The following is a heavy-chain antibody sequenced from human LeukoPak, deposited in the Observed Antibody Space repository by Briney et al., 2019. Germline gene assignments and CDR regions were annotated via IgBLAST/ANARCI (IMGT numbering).Heavy chain of an antibody. J-gene: IGHJ4*02. Sequence: SVKVSCKASGGTFSSYAISWVRQATGQGLERMGGIIPIFGTANYAQKFQGRVTITTDESTSTAYMELSSLRSEDTAVYYCARGVEMATTTGFDYWGQGTLVTVSS. CDR3: ARGVEMATTTGFDY. CDR2: IIPIFGTA. CDR1: GGTFSSYA. V-gene: IGHV1-69*05. D-gene: IGHD5-24*01.